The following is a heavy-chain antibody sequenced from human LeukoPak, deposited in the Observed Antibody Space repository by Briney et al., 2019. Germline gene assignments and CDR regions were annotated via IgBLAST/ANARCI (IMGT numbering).Heavy chain of an antibody. J-gene: IGHJ5*02. CDR3: ARVYDFWSGSPLDP. Sequence: PSETLSLTCTVSGGSISSSSYYWGWIRQPPGKGLEWIGSIYYSGSTYYNPSLKSRVTISVDTSKNQFSLKLSSVTAADTAVYYCARVYDFWSGSPLDPWGQETLVTVSS. CDR1: GGSISSSSYY. CDR2: IYYSGST. V-gene: IGHV4-39*01. D-gene: IGHD3-3*01.